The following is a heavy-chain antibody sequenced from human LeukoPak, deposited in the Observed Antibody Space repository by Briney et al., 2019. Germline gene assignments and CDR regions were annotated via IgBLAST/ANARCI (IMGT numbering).Heavy chain of an antibody. J-gene: IGHJ3*02. CDR1: GFTFSNYG. V-gene: IGHV3-33*01. CDR2: IWYDGNNA. Sequence: GGSLRLSCAASGFTFSNYGMHWVRQAPGKGLEWVAVIWYDGNNAYYADSVKGRFTISRDNSKNTLYLQMNSLRAEDTAVYYCARPHDAFDIWGQGTKVTVSS. CDR3: ARPHDAFDI.